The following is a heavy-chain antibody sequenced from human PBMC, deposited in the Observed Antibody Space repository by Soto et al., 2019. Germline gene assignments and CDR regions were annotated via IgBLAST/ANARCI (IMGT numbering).Heavy chain of an antibody. D-gene: IGHD4-4*01. Sequence: QVQLVQSGAEVKKPRASVKISCKTSGYTFTRYTIHWVRQAPGQRLEWLGWINTGRGNTKYSEKLQGRVTITADTSPSTAYMELSSQTSADTALYYCSRDAYSSCYYSDYWGQGTRVTVSS. CDR1: GYTFTRYT. J-gene: IGHJ4*02. CDR3: SRDAYSSCYYSDY. CDR2: INTGRGNT. V-gene: IGHV1-3*04.